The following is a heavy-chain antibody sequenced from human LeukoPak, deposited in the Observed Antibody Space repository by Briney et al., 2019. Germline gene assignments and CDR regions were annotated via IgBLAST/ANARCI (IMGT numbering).Heavy chain of an antibody. Sequence: ASVKVSFKASGYTFTGYYMHWVRQAPGQGLEWMGWINPNSCGTNYAQKFQGRVTMTRDTSISTAYMELSRLRSDDTAVYYCASLGNPYYFDYWGQGTLVTVSS. J-gene: IGHJ4*02. CDR3: ASLGNPYYFDY. D-gene: IGHD4-23*01. CDR2: INPNSCGT. V-gene: IGHV1-2*02. CDR1: GYTFTGYY.